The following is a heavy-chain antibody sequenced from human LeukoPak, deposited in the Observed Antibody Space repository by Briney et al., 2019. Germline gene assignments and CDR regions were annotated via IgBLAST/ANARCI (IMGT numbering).Heavy chain of an antibody. J-gene: IGHJ4*02. CDR2: IYSGGST. CDR3: ARDRSGWYGDY. CDR1: GFTVSSNY. V-gene: IGHV3-53*01. Sequence: SGGSLRLSCAASGFTVSSNYMSWVRQAPGKGLEWVSVIYSGGSTYYADSVKGRFTISRDNSKNTLYLQMNSLRAEDTAVYYCARDRSGWYGDYWGQRTLVTVSS. D-gene: IGHD6-19*01.